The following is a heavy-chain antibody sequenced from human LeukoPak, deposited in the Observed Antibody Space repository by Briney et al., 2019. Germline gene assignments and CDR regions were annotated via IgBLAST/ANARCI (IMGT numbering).Heavy chain of an antibody. J-gene: IGHJ5*02. D-gene: IGHD2-2*01. CDR3: ASSYHGFDP. CDR1: GGSFSGHY. Sequence: PSETLSLTCAVYGGSFSGHYWSWIRQPPGKGLEWIGEINHSGSTNYNPSLKSRVTISVDTSKNQFSLKLSSVTAADTAVYYCASSYHGFDPWGQGTLVTVSS. CDR2: INHSGST. V-gene: IGHV4-34*01.